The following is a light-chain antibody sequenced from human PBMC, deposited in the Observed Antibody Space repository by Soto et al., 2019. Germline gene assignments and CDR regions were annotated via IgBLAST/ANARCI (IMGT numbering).Light chain of an antibody. V-gene: IGKV3-15*01. CDR2: GAS. CDR1: QSVSSN. Sequence: EILMTQSPATLSVSPGERATLSCRASQSVSSNLAWYQQKPGQAPRLLIYGASTRATGIPARFSGSGSGTEFTLTISSLQSEDFEVYYCQQRSNWPRTFGQGTKVDIK. J-gene: IGKJ1*01. CDR3: QQRSNWPRT.